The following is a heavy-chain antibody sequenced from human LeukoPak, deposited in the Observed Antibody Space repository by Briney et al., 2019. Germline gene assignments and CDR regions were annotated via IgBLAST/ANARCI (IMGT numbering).Heavy chain of an antibody. Sequence: GGSLRLSCAASGFTVDSNYLSWVRQAPGKGLEWVSTIYTGGNTYYAASVKGRFTISRDFSKNTVFLHMNSLRAEDTAVYYCARDKGAPASAFDIWGQGTMVTVSS. CDR3: ARDKGAPASAFDI. V-gene: IGHV3-53*01. CDR2: IYTGGNT. D-gene: IGHD4/OR15-4a*01. J-gene: IGHJ3*02. CDR1: GFTVDSNY.